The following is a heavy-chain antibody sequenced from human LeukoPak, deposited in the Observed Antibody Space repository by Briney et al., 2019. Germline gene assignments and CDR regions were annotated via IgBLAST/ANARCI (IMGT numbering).Heavy chain of an antibody. D-gene: IGHD2-2*01. Sequence: GGSLRLSCAASGFTFDDYAMHWVRQAPGKGPEWVAYLENDEVSKYYADSVKGRFTISRDNSKNTLFLQMNSLRPEDAAVYYCATNYAKYHAPFDYWGQGTLVTVSS. CDR1: GFTFDDYA. CDR2: LENDEVSK. V-gene: IGHV3-30*04. J-gene: IGHJ4*02. CDR3: ATNYAKYHAPFDY.